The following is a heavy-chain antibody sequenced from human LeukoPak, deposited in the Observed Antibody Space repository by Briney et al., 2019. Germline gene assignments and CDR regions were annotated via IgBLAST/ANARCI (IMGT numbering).Heavy chain of an antibody. Sequence: PSETLSLTCAVYGGSFSGYYWSWNRQPPGKGLEWIGEINHSGSTNYNPSLKSRVTISVDTSKNQFSLKLSSVTAADTAVYYCARGVTGHYDYVWGSYRYAPFDYWGQGTLVTVSS. J-gene: IGHJ4*02. V-gene: IGHV4-34*01. D-gene: IGHD3-16*02. CDR1: GGSFSGYY. CDR3: ARGVTGHYDYVWGSYRYAPFDY. CDR2: INHSGST.